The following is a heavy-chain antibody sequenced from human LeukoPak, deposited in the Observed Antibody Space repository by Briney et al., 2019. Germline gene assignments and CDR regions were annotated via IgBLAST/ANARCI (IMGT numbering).Heavy chain of an antibody. D-gene: IGHD6-13*01. Sequence: GASVKVSCKASGDTFARSTVSWLRQAPGQGLEWMGGIIPKFGSTNYAQKFQGRLTVTADESTGTAYMELISLTSDDTAYHFCASHPSSSWFAIYFRSWGQGSLVTVSS. CDR3: ASHPSSSWFAIYFRS. CDR2: IIPKFGST. V-gene: IGHV1-69*01. CDR1: GDTFARST. J-gene: IGHJ5*02.